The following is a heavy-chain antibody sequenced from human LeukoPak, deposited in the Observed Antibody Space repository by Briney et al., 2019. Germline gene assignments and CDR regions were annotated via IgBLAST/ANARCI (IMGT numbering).Heavy chain of an antibody. CDR3: VRGDLPTTVLNDPFNI. D-gene: IGHD4-11*01. CDR1: GYTFRSYD. Sequence: ASVKVSCKASGYTFRSYDINWVRQAPGQGLEWLGWMNHNSGNTGYAPKFQGRVTMTRVTSINTAYMEMTSLRSEDTAVYFCVRGDLPTTVLNDPFNIWGQGTMVTVSS. J-gene: IGHJ3*02. CDR2: MNHNSGNT. V-gene: IGHV1-8*01.